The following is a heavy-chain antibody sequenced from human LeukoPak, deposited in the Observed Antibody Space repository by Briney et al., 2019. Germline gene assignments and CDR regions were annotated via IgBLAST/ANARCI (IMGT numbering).Heavy chain of an antibody. CDR3: ARGHYAFDI. Sequence: PSETLSLTCTVSGYSISSGYYWGWIRQPPGKGLEWIGSIYHSGSTYYNPSLKSRVTISVDTSKNQFSLKLSSVTAADTAVYYCARGHYAFDIWGQGTMVTVSS. CDR2: IYHSGST. J-gene: IGHJ3*02. V-gene: IGHV4-38-2*02. CDR1: GYSISSGYY.